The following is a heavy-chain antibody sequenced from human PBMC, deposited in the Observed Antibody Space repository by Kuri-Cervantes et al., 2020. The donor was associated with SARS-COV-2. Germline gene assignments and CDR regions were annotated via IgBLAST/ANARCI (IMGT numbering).Heavy chain of an antibody. J-gene: IGHJ6*02. CDR2: INSDGSST. CDR1: GFTFSSYW. V-gene: IGHV3-74*01. D-gene: IGHD6-19*01. CDR3: ARDRGSGYGVDV. Sequence: GESLKISCAASGFTFSSYWMHWVRQAPGKGLVWVSRINSDGSSTSYADSVKGRFTISRDNAKNTLYLQMNSLRAEDTAVYYCARDRGSGYGVDVWGQGTTVTVSS.